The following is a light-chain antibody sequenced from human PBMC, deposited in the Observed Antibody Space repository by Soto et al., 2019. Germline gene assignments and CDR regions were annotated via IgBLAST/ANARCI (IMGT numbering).Light chain of an antibody. CDR3: CSYAGSSYV. V-gene: IGLV2-11*01. J-gene: IGLJ1*01. Sequence: QXALTQPLSVSGSPGQSVTISFTGTRSDVGGYNYVSWYQQHPGKAPKLMIYDVSKRPSGVPDRFSGSKSGNTASLTISGLQAEDEADYYCCSYAGSSYVFGTGTKVTVL. CDR2: DVS. CDR1: RSDVGGYNY.